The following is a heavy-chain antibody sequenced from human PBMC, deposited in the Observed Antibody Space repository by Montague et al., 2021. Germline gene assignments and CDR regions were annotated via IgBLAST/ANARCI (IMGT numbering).Heavy chain of an antibody. V-gene: IGHV4-39*07. Sequence: SETLSLTCTVSGASITSNIYYWGWLRQSPGKGLEWIGSIYYSGNSFYQPSLKSRITMAVDTSKNQFSLKLSSVTAADTAIYYGARVFSSWYVGWFDPWGQGTLVTVSS. D-gene: IGHD6-13*01. J-gene: IGHJ5*02. CDR1: GASITSNIYY. CDR2: IYYSGNS. CDR3: ARVFSSWYVGWFDP.